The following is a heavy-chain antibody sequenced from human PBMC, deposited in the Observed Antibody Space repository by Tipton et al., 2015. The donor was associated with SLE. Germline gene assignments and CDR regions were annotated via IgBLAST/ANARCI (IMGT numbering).Heavy chain of an antibody. CDR3: AKGDWGSSWYFDL. J-gene: IGHJ2*01. D-gene: IGHD7-27*01. V-gene: IGHV3-33*06. Sequence: RSLRLSCAASGFTFSSYGMHWVRQAPGKGLEWVAVIWYDGSNKYYADSVKGRFTISRDNSKNTLYLQMNSLRAEDTAVYYCAKGDWGSSWYFDLWGRGTLVTVSS. CDR1: GFTFSSYG. CDR2: IWYDGSNK.